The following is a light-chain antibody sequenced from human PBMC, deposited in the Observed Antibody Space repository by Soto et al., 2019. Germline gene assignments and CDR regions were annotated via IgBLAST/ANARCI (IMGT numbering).Light chain of an antibody. CDR1: QNIAGY. CDR2: GSS. V-gene: IGKV1-39*01. Sequence: DIQMTQSPSSLSVSVGDRVTITCRASQNIAGYLNWYQQRPGKAPELLIYGSSSLHSGVPSSFSGSGSGTDFTLTISSLRPEDVATYYCQQSYITPYTFGQGTNLEIK. CDR3: QQSYITPYT. J-gene: IGKJ2*01.